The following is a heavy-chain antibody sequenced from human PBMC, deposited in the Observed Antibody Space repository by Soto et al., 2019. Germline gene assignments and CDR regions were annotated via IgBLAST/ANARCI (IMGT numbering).Heavy chain of an antibody. Sequence: QVQLVESGGGVVQPGRSLRLSCAASGFTFSSYAMHWVRQAPGKGLEWVAVISYDGSNKYYADSVKGRFTISRDNSKNTLYLQMNSLRAEETAVYYCARGSSGWSYYYYYYGMDVWGKGTTVTVSS. D-gene: IGHD6-19*01. V-gene: IGHV3-30-3*01. CDR1: GFTFSSYA. CDR2: ISYDGSNK. CDR3: ARGSSGWSYYYYYYGMDV. J-gene: IGHJ6*04.